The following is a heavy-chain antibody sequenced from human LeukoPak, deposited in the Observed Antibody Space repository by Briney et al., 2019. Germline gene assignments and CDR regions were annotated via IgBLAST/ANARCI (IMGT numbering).Heavy chain of an antibody. CDR1: GYTFTRYY. CDR2: ISPSGDST. Sequence: GASVKVSCKASGYTFTRYYMHWVRQAPGQGLGWMGIISPSGDSTSYAQKFQGRVTMTRDTSSRTVYLDLSGLRSEDTAVYYCARGRDYYAITGYHNWFDAWGQGTLVTVSS. J-gene: IGHJ5*02. V-gene: IGHV1-46*01. D-gene: IGHD3-22*01. CDR3: ARGRDYYAITGYHNWFDA.